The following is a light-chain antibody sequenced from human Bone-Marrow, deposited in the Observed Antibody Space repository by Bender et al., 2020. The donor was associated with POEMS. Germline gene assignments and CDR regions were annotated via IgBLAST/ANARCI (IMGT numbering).Light chain of an antibody. CDR3: QSTDSSGSYVI. CDR1: DIESK. V-gene: IGLV3-25*03. Sequence: SYVLTQPPSVSVAPGQTARITCAGIDIESKSLHWYQQKPGQAPVLVIYKDTERSSGIPERFPGSTSGTTATITINGVQAEDEAGYYCQSTDSSGSYVIFGGGTKLTVL. J-gene: IGLJ2*01. CDR2: KDT.